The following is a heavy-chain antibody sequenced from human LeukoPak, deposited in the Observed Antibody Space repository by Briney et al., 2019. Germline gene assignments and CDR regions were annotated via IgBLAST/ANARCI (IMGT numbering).Heavy chain of an antibody. CDR1: GFTFSNSG. D-gene: IGHD5-18*01. J-gene: IGHJ4*02. V-gene: IGHV3-30*02. Sequence: GGSLRLSCAASGFTFSNSGMHWLRQAPAEGLEGVAFIRFYPSKKYYADSVRDRLTISRDNSKNTLFLQEISLRTEDATVYYCAKGYSYGIDYWGQRNLVTVSS. CDR2: IRFYPSKK. CDR3: AKGYSYGIDY.